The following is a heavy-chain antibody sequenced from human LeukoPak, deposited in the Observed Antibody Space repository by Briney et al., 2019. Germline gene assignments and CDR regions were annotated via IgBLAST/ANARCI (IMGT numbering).Heavy chain of an antibody. D-gene: IGHD6-19*01. V-gene: IGHV4-4*07. Sequence: SETLSLTCTVSGGSISSYYWSWIRQPAGKGLEWIGRIYTSGSTNYNPSLKSRVTMSVDTSKSQFSLKLSSVTAADTAVYYCARYSSGWKHWYFDLWGRGTLVTVSS. J-gene: IGHJ2*01. CDR1: GGSISSYY. CDR2: IYTSGST. CDR3: ARYSSGWKHWYFDL.